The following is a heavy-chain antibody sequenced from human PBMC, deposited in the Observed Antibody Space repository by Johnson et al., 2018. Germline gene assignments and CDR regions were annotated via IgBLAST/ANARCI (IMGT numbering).Heavy chain of an antibody. Sequence: VQLVQSGGGLVQPGGSLRLSCAASGFTVSSNYMRWVRQAPGKGLAWVSVIYSGGSKYYADSVKGRVSSSRNNSKNTLYLQMNSLRAEDTAVYYCAREDYYDSSGQHWGQGTLVTVSS. V-gene: IGHV3-66*02. J-gene: IGHJ1*01. CDR2: IYSGGSK. CDR1: GFTVSSNY. D-gene: IGHD3-22*01. CDR3: AREDYYDSSGQH.